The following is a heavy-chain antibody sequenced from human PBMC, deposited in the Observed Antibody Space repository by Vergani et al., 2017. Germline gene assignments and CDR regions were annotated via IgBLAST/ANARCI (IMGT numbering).Heavy chain of an antibody. CDR3: ARDPSRDGYKTGRGFDY. CDR2: IYYSGST. J-gene: IGHJ4*02. Sequence: QVQLQESGPGLVKPSETLSLTCTVSGGSISSYYWSWIRQPPGKGLEWIGYIYYSGSTNYNPSLKSRVTISVDTSKNQFSLKLSSVTAADTAVYYCARDPSRDGYKTGRGFDYWGQGTLVTVSS. CDR1: GGSISSYY. D-gene: IGHD5-24*01. V-gene: IGHV4-59*01.